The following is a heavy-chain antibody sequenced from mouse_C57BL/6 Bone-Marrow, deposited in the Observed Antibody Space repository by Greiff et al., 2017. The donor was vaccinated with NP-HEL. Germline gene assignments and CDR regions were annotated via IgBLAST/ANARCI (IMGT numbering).Heavy chain of an antibody. J-gene: IGHJ3*01. CDR2: ISNGGGST. D-gene: IGHD2-14*01. Sequence: EVKLVESGGGLVQPGGSLKLSCAASGFTFSDYYMYWVRQTPEKRLEWVAYISNGGGSTYYPDTVKGRFTMSTDNAKNTLYLQMSRLKSEDTAVYYCARASWYVWVAYWGQGTLVTVSA. V-gene: IGHV5-12*01. CDR1: GFTFSDYY. CDR3: ARASWYVWVAY.